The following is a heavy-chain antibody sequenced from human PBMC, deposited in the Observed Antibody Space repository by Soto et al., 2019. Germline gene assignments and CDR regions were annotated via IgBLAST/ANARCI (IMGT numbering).Heavy chain of an antibody. CDR1: GFTFSNYN. CDR3: AGGSYYWFDS. J-gene: IGHJ5*01. D-gene: IGHD3-10*01. Sequence: LSLSCAASGFTFSNYNMNWVRQAPGKGLEWVSFIGSSTGYIYYADSVKGRFTISRDNAKNSLYLQMNSLRAEDTAVYYCAGGSYYWFDSWGRGTLVTVSS. V-gene: IGHV3-21*01. CDR2: IGSSTGYI.